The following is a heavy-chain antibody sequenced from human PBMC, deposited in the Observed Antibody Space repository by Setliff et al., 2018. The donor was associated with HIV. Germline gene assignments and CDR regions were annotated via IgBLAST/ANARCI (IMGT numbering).Heavy chain of an antibody. V-gene: IGHV1-69*13. CDR1: GGTFSSYA. CDR3: ARDLIRITPHGDLPF. Sequence: SVKVSCKASGGTFSSYAISWVRQAPGQGLDWMGGIIPVFGITNYAQKFQGRVTITADESTSTAYMELSSLRSEDTAVYYCARDLIRITPHGDLPFWGQGTLVTVSS. D-gene: IGHD2-15*01. CDR2: IIPVFGIT. J-gene: IGHJ4*02.